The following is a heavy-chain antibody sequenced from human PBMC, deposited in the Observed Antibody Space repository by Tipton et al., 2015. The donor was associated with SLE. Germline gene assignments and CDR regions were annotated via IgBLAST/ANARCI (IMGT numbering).Heavy chain of an antibody. V-gene: IGHV3-49*03. D-gene: IGHD3-3*01. CDR2: IRSKAYGGTT. Sequence: SLRLSYTASGFTFGDYAMTWFRQAPGKGLEWVGFIRSKAYGGTTEYAASVKGRFTISRDDSKSIAYLQMNSLKTEDTAVYYCTGGRYYDFWSRIWGQGTMVTVSS. J-gene: IGHJ3*02. CDR3: TGGRYYDFWSRI. CDR1: GFTFGDYA.